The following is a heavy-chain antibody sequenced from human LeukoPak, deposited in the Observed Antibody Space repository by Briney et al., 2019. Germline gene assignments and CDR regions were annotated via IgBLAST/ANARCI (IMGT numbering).Heavy chain of an antibody. V-gene: IGHV3-23*01. CDR1: GFTFTTHA. J-gene: IGHJ4*02. CDR2: FSGSITKT. CDR3: AKQRAGSAWFTLDF. Sequence: GGSLRLSCVASGFTFTTHAMSWVRLAPGKGLEWVSAFSGSITKTYYANSVKGRFTISRDNSKNTLYLQMSSLRAEDTALYYCAKQRAGSAWFTLDFWGPGTLVTVSS. D-gene: IGHD6-19*01.